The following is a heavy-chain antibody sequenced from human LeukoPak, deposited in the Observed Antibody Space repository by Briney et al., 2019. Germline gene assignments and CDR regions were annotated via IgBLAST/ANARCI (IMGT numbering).Heavy chain of an antibody. V-gene: IGHV3-23*01. CDR3: AKVGLGPDSGGDY. CDR2: ISASGVMT. Sequence: GGSLRLSCAASGLTFTNYAMTWVRQAPGKGLEWVSSISASGVMTYYADSVKGRFTVSRDNSKNSLYLQMNSLRAEDTAVYYCAKVGLGPDSGGDYWGQGTLVTVSS. D-gene: IGHD3-10*01. J-gene: IGHJ4*02. CDR1: GLTFTNYA.